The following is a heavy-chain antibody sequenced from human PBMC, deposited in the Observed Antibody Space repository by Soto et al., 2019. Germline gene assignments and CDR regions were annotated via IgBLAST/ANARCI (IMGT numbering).Heavy chain of an antibody. D-gene: IGHD3-10*01. CDR2: IIPNFGTA. CDR1: GGTFSSYA. J-gene: IGHJ4*02. Sequence: QVQLVQSGAEVKKPGSSVKVSCKASGGTFSSYAISWVRQAPGQGLEWMGGIIPNFGTANYAQKFQCRVTITADESTSTAYRELSSLRSEDTAVYYCARRITMVRGAVYCFDYWGQGTLVTVSS. CDR3: ARRITMVRGAVYCFDY. V-gene: IGHV1-69*01.